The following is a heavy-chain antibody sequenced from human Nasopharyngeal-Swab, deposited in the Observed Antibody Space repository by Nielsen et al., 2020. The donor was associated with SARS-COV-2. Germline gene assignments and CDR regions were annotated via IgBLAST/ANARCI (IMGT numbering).Heavy chain of an antibody. Sequence: GESLKISCAASGFTFSSLWMHWVRQAPGKGLVWVSYINSDGGSSTYADSVKGRFTISRDNAKNTLYLQMDSLRAEDTAVYYCARGGYGAIDYWGRGALVTVSS. D-gene: IGHD4-17*01. CDR3: ARGGYGAIDY. V-gene: IGHV3-74*01. CDR2: INSDGGSS. CDR1: GFTFSSLW. J-gene: IGHJ4*02.